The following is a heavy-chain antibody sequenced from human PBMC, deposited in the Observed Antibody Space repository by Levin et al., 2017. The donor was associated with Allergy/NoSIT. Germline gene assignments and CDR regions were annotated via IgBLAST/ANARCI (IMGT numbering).Heavy chain of an antibody. D-gene: IGHD2-8*01. Sequence: GGSLRLSCAASGFASSTYAMSWVRQAPGKGLEWVSGISGSGGSTFYADSVKGRFTISRDNSKNTVYLQMNSLRAEDTAVYYCARDLRGWYCTNGVCVPDCWGQGTLVTVSS. J-gene: IGHJ4*02. V-gene: IGHV3-23*01. CDR3: ARDLRGWYCTNGVCVPDC. CDR2: ISGSGGST. CDR1: GFASSTYA.